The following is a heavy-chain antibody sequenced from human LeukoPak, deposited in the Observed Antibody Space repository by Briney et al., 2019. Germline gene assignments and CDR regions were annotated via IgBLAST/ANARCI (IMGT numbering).Heavy chain of an antibody. V-gene: IGHV1-46*01. CDR2: INPSGGST. Sequence: ASVKVSCKASGYTFTSYYMHWVRQAPGQGLEWMGIINPSGGSTSYAQKFQGRVTMTRDTSTSTVYMELSSLRSEDTAVYYCARGSLQPTIFGVVAADAFDIWGQGTMVTVSS. CDR1: GYTFTSYY. D-gene: IGHD3-3*01. CDR3: ARGSLQPTIFGVVAADAFDI. J-gene: IGHJ3*02.